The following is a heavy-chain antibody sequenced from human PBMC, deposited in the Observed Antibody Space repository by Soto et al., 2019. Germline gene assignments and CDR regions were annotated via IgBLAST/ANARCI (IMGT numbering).Heavy chain of an antibody. CDR3: ARDIHSSGWFDYFDY. D-gene: IGHD6-19*01. J-gene: IGHJ4*02. V-gene: IGHV1-18*01. CDR1: GYTFTSYG. Sequence: ASVKVSCKASGYTFTSYGISWVRQAPGQGLEWMGWISAYNGNTNYAQKLQGRVTMTTDTSTSIAYMELRSLRSDDTAVYYCARDIHSSGWFDYFDYWGQGTLVTVSS. CDR2: ISAYNGNT.